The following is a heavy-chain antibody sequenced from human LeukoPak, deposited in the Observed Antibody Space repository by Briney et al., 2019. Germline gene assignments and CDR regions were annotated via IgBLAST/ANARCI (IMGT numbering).Heavy chain of an antibody. CDR3: ARDAWKDRYFDY. Sequence: PGGSLRLSCAASGFTLSSYWMSWVRRAPGKGLEWVANVKHDGSEKFYVDSVKGRFTISRDNAKNSLYLQMNSLRAEDTAVYYCARDAWKDRYFDYWGQGTLVTVSS. V-gene: IGHV3-7*01. J-gene: IGHJ4*02. CDR2: VKHDGSEK. CDR1: GFTLSSYW. D-gene: IGHD2-15*01.